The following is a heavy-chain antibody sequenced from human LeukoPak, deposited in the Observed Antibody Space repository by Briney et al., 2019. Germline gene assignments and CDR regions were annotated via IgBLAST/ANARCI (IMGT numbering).Heavy chain of an antibody. CDR3: ARLTVAVAGETGVFQNRVYYYYYMDV. J-gene: IGHJ6*03. CDR2: INHSGST. D-gene: IGHD6-19*01. CDR1: GGSFSGYY. V-gene: IGHV4-34*01. Sequence: PSETLSLTCAVYGGSFSGYYWSWIRQPPGKGLEWIGEINHSGSTNYNPSLKSRVTISVDTSKNQFSLKLSSVTAADTAVYYCARLTVAVAGETGVFQNRVYYYYYMDVWGKGTTVTISS.